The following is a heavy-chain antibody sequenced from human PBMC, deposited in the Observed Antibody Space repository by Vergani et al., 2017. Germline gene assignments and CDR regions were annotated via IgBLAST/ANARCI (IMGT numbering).Heavy chain of an antibody. CDR3: ASSQAPISWVN. CDR2: NYSGGST. Sequence: EVQLVESGGGLVQPGGSLRLSCAASGFTFSSYAMSWVRPAPGKGLEWVSVNYSGGSTYYADSVKGRFTISRDNSKNTLYLQMNSLRAEDTAVYYCASSQAPISWVNWGQGTLVTVSS. V-gene: IGHV3-66*02. J-gene: IGHJ4*02. CDR1: GFTFSSYA. D-gene: IGHD5-12*01.